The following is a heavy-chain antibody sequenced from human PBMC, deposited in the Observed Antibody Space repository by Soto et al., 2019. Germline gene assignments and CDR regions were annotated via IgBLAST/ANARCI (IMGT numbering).Heavy chain of an antibody. J-gene: IGHJ4*02. CDR1: GFAFSNSW. D-gene: IGHD5-18*01. Sequence: GGSLRLSCAASGFAFSNSWMSWVRQAPGKGLEWVANMKEDGTEIWYMDSVKGRFTISRDNAKNFLYLQMNNLRVEDTAVYYCARSPRGYSYAVRYWGQGTLVTVSS. V-gene: IGHV3-7*01. CDR2: MKEDGTEI. CDR3: ARSPRGYSYAVRY.